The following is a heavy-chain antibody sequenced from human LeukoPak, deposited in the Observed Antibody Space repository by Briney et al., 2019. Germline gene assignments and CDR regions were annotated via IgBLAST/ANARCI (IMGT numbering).Heavy chain of an antibody. D-gene: IGHD5-18*01. CDR1: GFTFSSYS. CDR3: AREKPGYSYGPHDY. J-gene: IGHJ4*02. CDR2: ISSSSSYI. Sequence: GGSLRLSCAASGFTFSSYSINWVRQAPGKGLEWVPSISSSSSYIYYADSVKGRFTISRDNAKNSLYLQMNSLRAEDTAVYYCAREKPGYSYGPHDYWGQGTLVTVSS. V-gene: IGHV3-21*01.